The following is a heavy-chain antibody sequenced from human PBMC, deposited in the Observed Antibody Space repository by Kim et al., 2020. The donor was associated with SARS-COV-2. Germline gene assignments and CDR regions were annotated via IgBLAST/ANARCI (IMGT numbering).Heavy chain of an antibody. CDR2: INHSGST. Sequence: SETLSLTCAVYGGSFSGYYWSWIRQPPGKGLEWIGEINHSGSTNYNPSLKSRVTISVDTSKNQFSLKLSSVTAADTAVYYCARGSSKTQNQKNTVYNYWG. J-gene: IGHJ4*01. D-gene: IGHD4-17*01. CDR1: GGSFSGYY. V-gene: IGHV4-34*01. CDR3: ARGSSKTQNQKNTVYNY.